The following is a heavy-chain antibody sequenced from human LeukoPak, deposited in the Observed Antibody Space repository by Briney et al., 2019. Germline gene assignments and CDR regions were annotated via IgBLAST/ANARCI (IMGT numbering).Heavy chain of an antibody. Sequence: GGSLRLSCAASGFTFSEYWMTWVRQAPGKGLEWVANIKEDGSEKYYVDSVKGRFTISRDNAKNSLYLQMNSLRVEDTAVYYCARASRGIAANLCFDYWGQGTLVTVSS. J-gene: IGHJ4*02. CDR2: IKEDGSEK. CDR1: GFTFSEYW. V-gene: IGHV3-7*01. D-gene: IGHD2-15*01. CDR3: ARASRGIAANLCFDY.